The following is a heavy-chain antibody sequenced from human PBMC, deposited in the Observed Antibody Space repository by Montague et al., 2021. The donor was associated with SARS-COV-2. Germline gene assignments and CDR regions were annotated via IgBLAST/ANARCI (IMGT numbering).Heavy chain of an antibody. V-gene: IGHV3-30*18. CDR3: AKARIIFMIYLKGDAFDI. CDR2: ISYEGSKK. D-gene: IGHD3-10*01. J-gene: IGHJ3*02. Sequence: SLRLSCAASGYSFNNYGMHWVRQAPGKGLEWVAFISYEGSKKNYADSVKGRFTISGDKSKNTVHLQMNSLRPEDTAIYYCAKARIIFMIYLKGDAFDIWGQGTMVTVSS. CDR1: GYSFNNYG.